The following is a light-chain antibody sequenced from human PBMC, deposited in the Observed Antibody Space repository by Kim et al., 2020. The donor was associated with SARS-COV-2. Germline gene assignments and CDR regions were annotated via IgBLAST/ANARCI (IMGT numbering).Light chain of an antibody. V-gene: IGLV6-57*03. Sequence: NFMLSQPHSVSESPGKTVTISCTRTGGSIASDYVQWYLQRPGSAPTTVIYQDKQRPSGVPDRFSGSFDTSSNSASLTISGLKTEDEADYYCQSYDRTNVVFGGGTQLTVL. CDR1: GGSIASDY. CDR2: QDK. CDR3: QSYDRTNVV. J-gene: IGLJ3*02.